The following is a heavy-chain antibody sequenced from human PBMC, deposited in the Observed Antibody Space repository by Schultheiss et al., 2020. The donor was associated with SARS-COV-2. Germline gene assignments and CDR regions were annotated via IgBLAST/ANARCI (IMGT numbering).Heavy chain of an antibody. D-gene: IGHD2-2*01. CDR2: IYYSGST. V-gene: IGHV4-39*07. J-gene: IGHJ6*02. CDR3: ARIRVRCGSASCHHYYYYGMDA. Sequence: SQTLSLTCTVSGGSISSSNYYWGWIRQPPGKGLEWIGSIYYSGSTYYNPSLKSRVTISVDTSKNQFSLKLSSVTAADTAVYYCARIRVRCGSASCHHYYYYGMDAWGQGTTVTVSS. CDR1: GGSISSSNYY.